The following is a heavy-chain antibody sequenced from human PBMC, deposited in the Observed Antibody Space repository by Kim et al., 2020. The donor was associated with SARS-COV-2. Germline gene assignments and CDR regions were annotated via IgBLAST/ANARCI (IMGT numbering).Heavy chain of an antibody. Sequence: GGSLRLSCAASGLTFSSYGMHWVRQGPGKGLEWVAVIWHDGSDKYYADSVQGRFSISRDNTKNMLYLQMNSLRADDTAVYFCATGDSSGYFFTWGQGTLVTVSS. CDR1: GLTFSSYG. D-gene: IGHD3-22*01. V-gene: IGHV3-33*03. J-gene: IGHJ4*02. CDR2: IWHDGSDK. CDR3: ATGDSSGYFFT.